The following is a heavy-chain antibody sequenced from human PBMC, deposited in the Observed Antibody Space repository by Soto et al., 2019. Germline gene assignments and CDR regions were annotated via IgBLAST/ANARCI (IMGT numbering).Heavy chain of an antibody. D-gene: IGHD3-10*01. V-gene: IGHV4-39*02. J-gene: IGHJ5*02. CDR3: AREGNYGSGSYYNNWFDP. Sequence: PSETLSLTCTVSGGSISSSSYYWGWIRQPPGKGLEWIGSIYYSGSTYYNPSLKSRVTISVDTSKNQFSLKLSSVTAADTAVYYCAREGNYGSGSYYNNWFDPWGQGTLVTVSS. CDR2: IYYSGST. CDR1: GGSISSSSYY.